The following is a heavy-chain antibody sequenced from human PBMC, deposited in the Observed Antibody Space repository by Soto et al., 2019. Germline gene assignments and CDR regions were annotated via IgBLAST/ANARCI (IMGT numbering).Heavy chain of an antibody. Sequence: PSETLSLTCTVSGGSISSYYWSWIRQPPGKGLEWIGYIYYSGSTNYNPSLKSRVTISVDTSKNQFSLKLSSVTAADTAVYYCARTHRMATIAHFDYWGQGTLVTVSS. CDR3: ARTHRMATIAHFDY. CDR2: IYYSGST. D-gene: IGHD2-21*01. V-gene: IGHV4-59*08. J-gene: IGHJ4*02. CDR1: GGSISSYY.